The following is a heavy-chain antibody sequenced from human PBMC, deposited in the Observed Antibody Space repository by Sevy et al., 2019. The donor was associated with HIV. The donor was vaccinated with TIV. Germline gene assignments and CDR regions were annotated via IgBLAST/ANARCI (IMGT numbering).Heavy chain of an antibody. CDR3: AKDMVDCSGGTCYSGAVSPFES. D-gene: IGHD2-15*01. CDR2: VSYDGADK. V-gene: IGHV3-30*18. J-gene: IGHJ4*02. Sequence: GGSLRLSCAASGFIFNNYDMYWIRQAPGKGLEWVATVSYDGADKDYADIVKGGFTISRDSARSMLYLQRSSLRPEDTGVYFCAKDMVDCSGGTCYSGAVSPFESWGQGTLVTVSS. CDR1: GFIFNNYD.